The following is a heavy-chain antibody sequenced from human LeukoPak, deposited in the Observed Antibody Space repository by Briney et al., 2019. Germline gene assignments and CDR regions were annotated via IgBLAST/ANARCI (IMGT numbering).Heavy chain of an antibody. V-gene: IGHV3-66*01. Sequence: GGSLRLSCAASGFTVSDKYMSWVRQAPGKGLEWVSIIYAAGSTYYADSVKGRFTTSRDSSKNTLSLQMNSLRAEDTAVYYCATDYDVLTGYYSDVGYWGQGTLVTVSS. CDR1: GFTVSDKY. CDR2: IYAAGST. D-gene: IGHD3-9*01. J-gene: IGHJ4*02. CDR3: ATDYDVLTGYYSDVGY.